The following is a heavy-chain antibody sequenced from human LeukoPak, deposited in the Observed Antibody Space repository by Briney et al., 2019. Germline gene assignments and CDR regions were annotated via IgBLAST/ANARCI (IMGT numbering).Heavy chain of an antibody. Sequence: TGGSPRLSCAASGFTFSSYAMSWVRQAPGKGLEWVSAISGSGGSTYYADSVKGRFTISRDNSKNTLYLQMNSLRAEDTAVYYCAKFLPTHIVVANYYFDYWGQGTLVTVSS. D-gene: IGHD2-21*01. CDR1: GFTFSSYA. CDR2: ISGSGGST. CDR3: AKFLPTHIVVANYYFDY. V-gene: IGHV3-23*01. J-gene: IGHJ4*02.